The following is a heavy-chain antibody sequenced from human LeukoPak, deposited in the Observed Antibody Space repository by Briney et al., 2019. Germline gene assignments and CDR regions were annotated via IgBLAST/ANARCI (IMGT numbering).Heavy chain of an antibody. V-gene: IGHV4-59*08. CDR3: ARHDNWFGGSDY. CDR2: IYYSGST. CDR1: GGSISSYY. J-gene: IGHJ4*02. D-gene: IGHD3-10*01. Sequence: SETLSLTCTVSGGSISSYYWSWIRQPPGKGLEWIGYIYYSGSTNYNPSLKSRVTISVDTSKNQFSLKLRSVTAADTAVYYCARHDNWFGGSDYWGQGTLVTVSS.